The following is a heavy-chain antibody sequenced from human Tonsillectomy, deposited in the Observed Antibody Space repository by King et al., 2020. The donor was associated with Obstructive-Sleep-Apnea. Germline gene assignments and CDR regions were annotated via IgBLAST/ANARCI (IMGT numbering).Heavy chain of an antibody. CDR1: GFTFSSYA. J-gene: IGHJ3*02. V-gene: IGHV3-23*04. CDR2: ISGSGGST. CDR3: AKRLTVCSSTSCYWFGAFDI. Sequence: VQLVESGGGLVQPGGSLRLSCAASGFTFSSYAMSWVRQAPGKGLEWVSAISGSGGSTYYADSVKGRFTISRDNSKNTLYLQMNSLRAEDTAVYYCAKRLTVCSSTSCYWFGAFDIWGQGTMVTVSS. D-gene: IGHD2-2*01.